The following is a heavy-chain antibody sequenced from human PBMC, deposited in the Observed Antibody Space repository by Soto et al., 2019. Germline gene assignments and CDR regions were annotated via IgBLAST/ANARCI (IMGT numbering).Heavy chain of an antibody. CDR1: GYSFTTYG. J-gene: IGHJ4*02. Sequence: ASVKVSCKTSGYSFTTYGISWVRQAPGQGLDWMGWISTYNGNTKYTQRFQGRVTMTTNTSISTAYMELSSLRSEDTAVYYCARDHSRSGDSYWGQGTLVTVSS. V-gene: IGHV1-18*01. D-gene: IGHD6-13*01. CDR2: ISTYNGNT. CDR3: ARDHSRSGDSY.